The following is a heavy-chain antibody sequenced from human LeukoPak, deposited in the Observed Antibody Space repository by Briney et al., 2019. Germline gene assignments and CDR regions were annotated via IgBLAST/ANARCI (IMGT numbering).Heavy chain of an antibody. CDR3: ARDETRRVRDSSDYEPDAFDI. V-gene: IGHV1-18*01. D-gene: IGHD3-22*01. CDR1: GYTFTSYG. CDR2: ISAYNGNT. J-gene: IGHJ3*02. Sequence: ASVKVSCKASGYTFTSYGISWVRQAPGQGLEWMGWISAYNGNTNYAQKLQGRVTMTTDTSTSTAYMELRSLRSDDTAVHYCARDETRRVRDSSDYEPDAFDIWGQGTMVTVSS.